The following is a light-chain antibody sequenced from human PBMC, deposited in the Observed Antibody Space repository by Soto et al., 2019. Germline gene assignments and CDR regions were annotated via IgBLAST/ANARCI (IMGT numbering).Light chain of an antibody. J-gene: IGKJ2*01. Sequence: DIVMTQSPDSLAVSLGERATINCKSSQSVLYSSNNKNYLAWYQQKPGQPPKLLIYWASTRESGVPDRFSRSGSRTDFTPTISSLQAEDVAVYYCQQYYSTLYTFGQGTKLEIK. CDR3: QQYYSTLYT. CDR1: QSVLYSSNNKNY. V-gene: IGKV4-1*01. CDR2: WAS.